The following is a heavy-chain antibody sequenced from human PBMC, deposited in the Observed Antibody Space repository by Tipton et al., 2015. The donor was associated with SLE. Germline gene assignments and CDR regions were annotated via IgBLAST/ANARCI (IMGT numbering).Heavy chain of an antibody. CDR3: AKGDYDFWSGPYSYYGMDV. CDR2: ISGSGGST. CDR1: GFTFSSYA. Sequence: SLRLSCAASGFTFSSYAMSWVRQAPGKGLEWVSAISGSGGSTYYADSVKGRFTISRDNSKNTLYLQMNSLRAEDTAVYYCAKGDYDFWSGPYSYYGMDVWGQGTTVTVSS. D-gene: IGHD3-3*01. V-gene: IGHV3-23*01. J-gene: IGHJ6*02.